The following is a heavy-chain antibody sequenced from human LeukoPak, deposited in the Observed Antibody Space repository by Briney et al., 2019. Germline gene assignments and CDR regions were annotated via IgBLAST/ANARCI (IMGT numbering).Heavy chain of an antibody. CDR3: ARGASIQPFDY. D-gene: IGHD2-21*01. CDR2: IGSSGNDI. J-gene: IGHJ4*02. CDR1: GVTFSDYY. V-gene: IGHV3-11*01. Sequence: GGSLRLSCAASGVTFSDYYRSWIRQAPGKGLEWLSYIGSSGNDIDYADSVKGRFTISSEHAENSLYLQNNRLYPGDMEEFDIARGASIQPFDYWGQGTMVIVSS.